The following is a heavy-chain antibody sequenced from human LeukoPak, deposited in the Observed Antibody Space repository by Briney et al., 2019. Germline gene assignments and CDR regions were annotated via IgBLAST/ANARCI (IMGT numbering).Heavy chain of an antibody. D-gene: IGHD3-10*01. V-gene: IGHV4-38-2*02. CDR3: ARTRYGSGSYTYLDY. J-gene: IGHJ4*02. CDR1: GYSISSGYY. CDR2: IYHSGST. Sequence: SEALSLTCTVSGYSISSGYYWGWIRQPPGKGLEWIGSIYHSGSTNYNPSLKSRVTMSIDTSKSQFSLKLSSVTAADTAVYYCARTRYGSGSYTYLDYWGQGTLVTVSS.